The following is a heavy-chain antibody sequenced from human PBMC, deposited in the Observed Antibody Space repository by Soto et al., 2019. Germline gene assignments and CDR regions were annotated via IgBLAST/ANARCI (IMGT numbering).Heavy chain of an antibody. CDR2: IYYSGST. V-gene: IGHV4-59*01. CDR3: ARVGRVWNVGSYYYGMDV. J-gene: IGHJ6*02. CDR1: GGSISSYY. D-gene: IGHD1-1*01. Sequence: LCLTCTVSGGSISSYYWSWIRQPPGKGLEWIGYIYYSGSTNYNPSLKSRVTISVDASKNQFSLKLSSVTAADTAVYYCARVGRVWNVGSYYYGMDVWGQGTTVT.